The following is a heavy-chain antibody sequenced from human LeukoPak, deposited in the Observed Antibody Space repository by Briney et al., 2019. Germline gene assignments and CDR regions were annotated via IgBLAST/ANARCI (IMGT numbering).Heavy chain of an antibody. D-gene: IGHD2-15*01. CDR2: IYYSGST. CDR1: GGSISSSSYY. J-gene: IGHJ5*02. CDR3: ARQGIVVVVAARRRPNWFDP. Sequence: SETLSLTCTVSGGSISSSSYYWGWIRQPPGKGLEWIGSIYYSGSTYYNPSLKSRVTISVDTSKNQFSLKLSSVTAADTAVYDCARQGIVVVVAARRRPNWFDPWGQGTLVTVSS. V-gene: IGHV4-39*01.